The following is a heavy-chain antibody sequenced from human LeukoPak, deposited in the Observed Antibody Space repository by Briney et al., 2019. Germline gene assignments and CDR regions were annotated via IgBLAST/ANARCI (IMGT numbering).Heavy chain of an antibody. J-gene: IGHJ4*02. D-gene: IGHD6-19*01. CDR2: ISWNSGSI. CDR3: AKDQRPQMPGIAVAGADY. V-gene: IGHV3-9*01. Sequence: GGSLRLSCAASGFTFDDYAMHWVRQAPGKGLEWVSGISWNSGSIGYADSVKGRFTISRDNAKNSLYLQMNSLRAEDTALYYCAKDQRPQMPGIAVAGADYWGQGTLVTVSS. CDR1: GFTFDDYA.